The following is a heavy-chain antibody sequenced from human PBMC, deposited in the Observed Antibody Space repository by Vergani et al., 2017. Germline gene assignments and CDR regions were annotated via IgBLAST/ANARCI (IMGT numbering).Heavy chain of an antibody. J-gene: IGHJ4*02. CDR1: GFTFSSYS. CDR3: ARDLFYYDSRGYYAGFVDY. V-gene: IGHV3-21*01. CDR2: ISNSSSYI. D-gene: IGHD3-22*01. Sequence: EVQLVESGGGLVKPGGSLRLSCAASGFTFSSYSMNWVRQAPGKGLEWVSSISNSSSYIYYADSVKGRFTISRDNAKNSLYLQMNSLRAEDTAVYYCARDLFYYDSRGYYAGFVDYWGQGTLVTVSS.